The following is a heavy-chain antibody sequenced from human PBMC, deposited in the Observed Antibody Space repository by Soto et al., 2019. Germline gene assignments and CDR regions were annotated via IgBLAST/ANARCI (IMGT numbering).Heavy chain of an antibody. J-gene: IGHJ4*02. V-gene: IGHV3-23*01. CDR3: GNWRGPVGAIYFDS. CDR1: GFTFSSYA. CDR2: ISGSGGST. D-gene: IGHD1-26*01. Sequence: PGGSLRLSCAASGFTFSSYAMSWVRQAPGKGLEWVSAISGSGGSTYYADSVKGRFTISRDNSKNTLYLQMNSLRAEDTAVYYCGNWRGPVGAIYFDSWGKGTLFTVSS.